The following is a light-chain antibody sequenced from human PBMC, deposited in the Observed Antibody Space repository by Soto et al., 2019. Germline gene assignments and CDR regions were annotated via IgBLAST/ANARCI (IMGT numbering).Light chain of an antibody. Sequence: QFVLTQPPSVSGAPGQRVTISCTGSSSNIGAGYGVHWYQQLPGTAPKLLIYGNSNRPSGVPDRFSGSKSGTSASLAITGLRAEDEADYYCQSYDSSLSGGVFGGGTKLTVL. J-gene: IGLJ3*02. V-gene: IGLV1-40*01. CDR2: GNS. CDR1: SSNIGAGYG. CDR3: QSYDSSLSGGV.